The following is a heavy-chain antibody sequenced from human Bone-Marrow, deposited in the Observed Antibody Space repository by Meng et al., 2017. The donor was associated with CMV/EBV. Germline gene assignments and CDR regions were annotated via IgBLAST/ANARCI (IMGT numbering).Heavy chain of an antibody. D-gene: IGHD5-18*01. CDR3: ARAYSYDI. Sequence: GGALKISCAASGFTFSSYAMHWVRQAPGKGLEWVAVISYDGSNKYYADSVKGRFTISRDNSKNTLYLQMNSLRAEDTAVYYCARAYSYDIWGQGTMVTVSS. CDR1: GFTFSSYA. J-gene: IGHJ3*02. CDR2: ISYDGSNK. V-gene: IGHV3-30-3*01.